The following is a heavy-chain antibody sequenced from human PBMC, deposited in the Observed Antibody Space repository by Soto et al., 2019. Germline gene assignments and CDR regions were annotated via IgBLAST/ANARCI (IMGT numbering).Heavy chain of an antibody. V-gene: IGHV1-18*01. J-gene: IGHJ4*02. CDR3: ARDPLLQLERRTPFDD. D-gene: IGHD1-1*01. CDR2: ISGYNGNT. Sequence: QVQLVQSGAEVKKPGASVKVSCKASGYTFTSYGISWVRQAPGQGLEWMGWISGYNGNTNYAQKLQGRVTMTTDTTTSTAYMELRSLRSDDTAVYYCARDPLLQLERRTPFDDWGQGTLVTVSS. CDR1: GYTFTSYG.